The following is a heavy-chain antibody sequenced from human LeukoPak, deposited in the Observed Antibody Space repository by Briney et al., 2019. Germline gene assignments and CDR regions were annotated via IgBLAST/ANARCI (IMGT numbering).Heavy chain of an antibody. Sequence: GGSLRLSCAAPGFTFSSYAMNWVRQAPGKGLEWVSAINTGGNTYYADSVKGRFTISRDNSKNTLYLQMNSLRAEDTAVYYCAKGGAFDIWGQGTMVTVSS. CDR3: AKGGAFDI. J-gene: IGHJ3*02. CDR1: GFTFSSYA. V-gene: IGHV3-23*01. CDR2: INTGGNT.